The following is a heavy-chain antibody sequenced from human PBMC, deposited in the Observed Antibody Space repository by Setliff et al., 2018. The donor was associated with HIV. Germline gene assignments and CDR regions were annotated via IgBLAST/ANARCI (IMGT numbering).Heavy chain of an antibody. V-gene: IGHV1-69*13. CDR3: AANPEMATINYYYYYMDV. Sequence: SVKVSCKASGGTFRGFGISWVVQAPGQGLEWMGQIIPIFGTPRYAQKFQGRVTITADESTSTAYMELSSLRSEDTAVYYCAANPEMATINYYYYYMDVWGKGTTVTVSS. CDR1: GGTFRGFG. J-gene: IGHJ6*03. D-gene: IGHD5-12*01. CDR2: IIPIFGTP.